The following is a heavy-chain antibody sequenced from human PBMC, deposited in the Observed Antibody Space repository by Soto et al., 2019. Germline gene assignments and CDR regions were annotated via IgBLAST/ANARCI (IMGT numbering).Heavy chain of an antibody. J-gene: IGHJ4*02. D-gene: IGHD1-7*01. Sequence: EVQLLESGGGLVQPGGSLRLSCAASGFTFSSYAMSWVRQAPGKGLEWVSAISGSGGSTYYADSVKGRFTISRDNSKNTLYLQMSSLRAEDTAVYYCAKNRDWNLRGYCFDYWGQGTLVTVSS. CDR2: ISGSGGST. CDR3: AKNRDWNLRGYCFDY. CDR1: GFTFSSYA. V-gene: IGHV3-23*01.